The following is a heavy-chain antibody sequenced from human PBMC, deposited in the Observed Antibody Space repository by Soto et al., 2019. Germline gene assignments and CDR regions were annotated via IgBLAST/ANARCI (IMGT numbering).Heavy chain of an antibody. Sequence: GGSLRLSCAASGFTFSSFAFHWVRQAPGKGLEWVAVISYDGSNKYYADSVKGRFTISRDNPKNTLYLQMNSLRAEDTAVYYCARDIEDYYGSGSYPSGIDYWGQGTLVTVSS. CDR1: GFTFSSFA. CDR3: ARDIEDYYGSGSYPSGIDY. D-gene: IGHD3-10*01. J-gene: IGHJ4*02. V-gene: IGHV3-30-3*01. CDR2: ISYDGSNK.